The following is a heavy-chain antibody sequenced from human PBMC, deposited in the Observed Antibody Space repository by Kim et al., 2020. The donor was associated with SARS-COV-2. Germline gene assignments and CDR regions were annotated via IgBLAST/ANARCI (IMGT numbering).Heavy chain of an antibody. V-gene: IGHV3-74*01. J-gene: IGHJ5*01. CDR2: IDLDGTTT. Sequence: GGSLRLSCAASGLSRYWMHWVRQAPGKGLEWVSRIDLDGTTTDYAGSVQGRFTISSDNAKNTLYLQMDILRDEDTALYYCARDLRGNYDSWGRGTFVTVS. CDR1: GLSRYW. D-gene: IGHD4-4*01. CDR3: ARDLRGNYDS.